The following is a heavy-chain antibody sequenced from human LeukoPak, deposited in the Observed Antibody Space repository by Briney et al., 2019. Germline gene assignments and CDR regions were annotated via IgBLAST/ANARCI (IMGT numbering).Heavy chain of an antibody. CDR2: ISYDGSNK. J-gene: IGHJ3*02. Sequence: GGSLRLSCVASGFTFSSYGMHWVRQAPGKGLEWVAVISYDGSNKYYADSVKGRFTISRDNSKNTLYLQMNSLRAEDTAVYYCAKDGRDDAFDIWGQGTMVTVSS. CDR3: AKDGRDDAFDI. CDR1: GFTFSSYG. V-gene: IGHV3-30*18.